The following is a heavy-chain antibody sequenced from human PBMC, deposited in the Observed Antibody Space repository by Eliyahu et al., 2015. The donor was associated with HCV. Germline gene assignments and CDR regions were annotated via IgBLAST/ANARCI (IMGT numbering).Heavy chain of an antibody. V-gene: IGHV4-59*01. D-gene: IGHD6-19*01. J-gene: IGHJ5*02. Sequence: QVQLQESGPGLVKPSETLSLXCPXSGGXITTYXWSXIRQPPGKGLEWIGYIXXSGSTNYNPSLKSRVTISIDTSKNQFSLNLTSVTAADTAMYYCASGGGGIAVTGTGGWFDPWGQGTLVTVSS. CDR3: ASGGGGIAVTGTGGWFDP. CDR1: GGXITTYX. CDR2: IXXSGST.